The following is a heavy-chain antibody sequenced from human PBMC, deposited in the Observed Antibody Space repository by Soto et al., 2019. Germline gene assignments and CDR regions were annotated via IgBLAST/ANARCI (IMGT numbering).Heavy chain of an antibody. J-gene: IGHJ6*02. CDR2: IYYSGST. V-gene: IGHV4-59*01. CDR3: ARVDSSSWVYYGMDV. D-gene: IGHD6-13*01. Sequence: LSLTCTVSGGSISSYYWSWIRQPPGKGLEWIGYIYYSGSTNYNPSLKSRVTISVDTSKNQFSLKLSSVTAADTAVYYCARVDSSSWVYYGMDVWGQGTTVTVSS. CDR1: GGSISSYY.